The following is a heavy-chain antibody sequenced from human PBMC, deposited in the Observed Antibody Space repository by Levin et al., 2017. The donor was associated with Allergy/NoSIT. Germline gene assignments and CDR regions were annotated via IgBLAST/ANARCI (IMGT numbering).Heavy chain of an antibody. Sequence: SETLSLTCAVSGVSTRLGGYYWGWIRPHPVKGLEWLGYIYYSGETFYNPSVESRLVISHDTSEKQFSLKLTLLTAAATAVYYCVRAQTGYVSPFDSWGPGTLVTVSS. J-gene: IGHJ4*02. CDR2: IYYSGET. D-gene: IGHD3-9*01. CDR1: GVSTRLGGYY. CDR3: VRAQTGYVSPFDS. V-gene: IGHV4-31*11.